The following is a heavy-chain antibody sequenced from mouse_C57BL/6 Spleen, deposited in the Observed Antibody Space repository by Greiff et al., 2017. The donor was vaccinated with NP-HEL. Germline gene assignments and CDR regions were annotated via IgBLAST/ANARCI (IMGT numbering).Heavy chain of an antibody. CDR3: ARVGGYYDYDAFAY. V-gene: IGHV5-16*01. D-gene: IGHD2-4*01. CDR1: GFTFSDYY. CDR2: INYDGSST. J-gene: IGHJ3*01. Sequence: EVQLVESEGGLVQPGSSMKLSCTASGFTFSDYYMAWVRQVPEKGLEWVANINYDGSSTYYLDSLKSRFIISRDNAKNILYLQMSSLKSEDTATYYCARVGGYYDYDAFAYWGQGTLVTVSA.